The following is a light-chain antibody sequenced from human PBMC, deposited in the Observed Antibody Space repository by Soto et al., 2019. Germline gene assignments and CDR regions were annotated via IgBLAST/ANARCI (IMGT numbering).Light chain of an antibody. CDR2: GAS. J-gene: IGKJ2*01. CDR1: QSVSSSY. CDR3: QHYNYWPYT. Sequence: EIVLTQSTGTLSLSPGERATLSCRASQSVSSSYLAWYQQKPGQAPRLLIYGASNRATGIPARFSGSGSGTDFTLTISSLQSEEFAVYDGQHYNYWPYTGVQVTKVDIK. V-gene: IGKV3-20*01.